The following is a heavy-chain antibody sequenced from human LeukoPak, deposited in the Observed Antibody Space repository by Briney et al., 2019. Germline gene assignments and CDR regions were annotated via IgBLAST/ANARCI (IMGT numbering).Heavy chain of an antibody. Sequence: GGSLRLSCAASGFTFSSYAMHWVRQAPGKGLEWVAVISYDGSNKYYADSVKGQFTISRDNSKNTLYLQMSSLRAEDTAVYYCARDGGYSESRVQHWGQGALVTVSS. V-gene: IGHV3-30*14. D-gene: IGHD3-10*01. CDR1: GFTFSSYA. CDR3: ARDGGYSESRVQH. J-gene: IGHJ1*01. CDR2: ISYDGSNK.